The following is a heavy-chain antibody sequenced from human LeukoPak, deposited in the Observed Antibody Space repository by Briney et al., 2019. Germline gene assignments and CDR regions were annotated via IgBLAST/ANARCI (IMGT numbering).Heavy chain of an antibody. CDR3: AKAGDYGVSLDY. D-gene: IGHD4-17*01. V-gene: IGHV3-30*18. J-gene: IGHJ4*02. CDR2: ISYDGSNK. CDR1: GFTFSSYG. Sequence: PGRSLRLSCAASGFTFSSYGMHWVRQAPGKGLEWVAVISYDGSNKYYADSVKGRFTISRDNSKNTLYLQMNSLRAEDTAVYYCAKAGDYGVSLDYWGQGTLVTVSP.